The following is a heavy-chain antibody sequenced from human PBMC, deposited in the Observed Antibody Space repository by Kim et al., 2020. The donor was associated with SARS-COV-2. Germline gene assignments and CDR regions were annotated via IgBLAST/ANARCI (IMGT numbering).Heavy chain of an antibody. V-gene: IGHV3-48*01. CDR2: ISSSSSTI. Sequence: GGSLRLSCAASGFTFSSYSMNWVRQAPGKGLEWVSYISSSSSTIYYADSVKGRFTISGDNAKNSLYLQMNSLRAEDTAVYYCARDRRYYNILTGYVYEYFQHWGQGTLVTVSS. D-gene: IGHD3-9*01. CDR3: ARDRRYYNILTGYVYEYFQH. J-gene: IGHJ1*01. CDR1: GFTFSSYS.